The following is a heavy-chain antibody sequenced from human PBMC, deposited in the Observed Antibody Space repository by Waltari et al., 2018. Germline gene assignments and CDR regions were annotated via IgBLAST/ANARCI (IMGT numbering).Heavy chain of an antibody. CDR3: ARDGGASGSYDY. V-gene: IGHV3-7*01. Sequence: EVQLVESGGVLVQPGGSLRLSCEASGFMFSRYWMTWVRQAPGKGLEWVANIKEDGNAQTYGDSVRGRFIISRDNAQNSLYLQMNYLRAEDTAVYYCARDGGASGSYDYWGQGTLVTVSS. J-gene: IGHJ4*02. CDR1: GFMFSRYW. D-gene: IGHD3-10*01. CDR2: IKEDGNAQ.